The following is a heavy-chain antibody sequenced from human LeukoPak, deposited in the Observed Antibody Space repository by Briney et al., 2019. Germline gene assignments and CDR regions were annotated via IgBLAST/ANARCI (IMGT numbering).Heavy chain of an antibody. CDR1: GGSFSGYY. J-gene: IGHJ6*03. V-gene: IGHV4-34*01. D-gene: IGHD2-15*01. CDR3: AQAVVAATRYYYYYYMDV. Sequence: SETLSLTCAVYGGSFSGYYWSWIRQPPGKGLEWIGEINHSGSTNYNPSLKSRVTISVDTSKNQFSLKLSSVTAADTAVYCCAQAVVAATRYYYYYYMDVWGKGTTVTVSS. CDR2: INHSGST.